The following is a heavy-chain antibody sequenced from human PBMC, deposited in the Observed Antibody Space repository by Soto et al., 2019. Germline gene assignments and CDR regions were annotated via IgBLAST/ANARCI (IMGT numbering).Heavy chain of an antibody. V-gene: IGHV5-51*01. J-gene: IGHJ4*02. CDR3: ARLGGAASGTVLFY. CDR2: IYPGDSDT. CDR1: GYSFTNYW. Sequence: PGESLKISCKGSGYSFTNYWIGWVRQMPGRGLEWMGIIYPGDSDTRYSPSFQGQVTISDDKSISTASLQWSSLKASDSTMYFCARLGGAASGTVLFYWGQGTLVTSPQ. D-gene: IGHD6-13*01.